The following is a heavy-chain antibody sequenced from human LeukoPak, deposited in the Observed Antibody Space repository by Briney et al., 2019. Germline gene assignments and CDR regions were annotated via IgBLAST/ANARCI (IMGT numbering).Heavy chain of an antibody. V-gene: IGHV4-34*01. CDR3: ARGSQWLDY. CDR2: IYYSGTT. CDR1: GGSFSGYY. J-gene: IGHJ4*02. D-gene: IGHD2-8*01. Sequence: SETLSLTCAVYGGSFSGYYWSWIREPPGKGLEWIGNIYYSGTTYYNASLKSRVTISVDTSKNQFSLKLSSVTAADTAVYYCARGSQWLDYWGQGTLVTVSS.